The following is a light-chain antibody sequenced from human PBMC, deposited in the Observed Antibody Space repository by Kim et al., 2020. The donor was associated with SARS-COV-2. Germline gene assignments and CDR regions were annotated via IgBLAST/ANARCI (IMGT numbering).Light chain of an antibody. CDR1: SLRSYY. V-gene: IGLV3-19*01. J-gene: IGLJ2*01. Sequence: VPLGQTFRITCKGDSLRSYYATWYQQKPGQAPILVIYGKNNRPSGIPDRFSGSSSGNTASLTISGTQAGDEADYYCNSRDSNDNVVFGGGTQLTVL. CDR3: NSRDSNDNVV. CDR2: GKN.